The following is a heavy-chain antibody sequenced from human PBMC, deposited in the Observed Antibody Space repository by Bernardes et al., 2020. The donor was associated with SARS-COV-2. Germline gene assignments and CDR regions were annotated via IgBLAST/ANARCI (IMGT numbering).Heavy chain of an antibody. CDR1: GLIVSSNY. D-gene: IGHD3-22*01. CDR2: IYSGGDT. Sequence: GGSLGLSCSVSGLIVSSNYISWVRQVLGRGLEWVSIIYSGGDTIYADSVKGRFIISRDISKNTVYLQMNSLRVEDTAMYYCARVASSSVDYWGQGTLVTVSS. J-gene: IGHJ4*02. CDR3: ARVASSSVDY. V-gene: IGHV3-66*01.